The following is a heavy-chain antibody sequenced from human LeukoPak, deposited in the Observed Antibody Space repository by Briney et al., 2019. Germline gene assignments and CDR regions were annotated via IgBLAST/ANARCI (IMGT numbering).Heavy chain of an antibody. J-gene: IGHJ4*02. D-gene: IGHD5-18*01. CDR1: GGSFSGYY. V-gene: IGHV4-34*01. CDR3: ATIGYSYELDY. CDR2: IYYSGST. Sequence: KPSETLSLTCAVYGGSFSGYYWSWIRQPPGKGLEWIGSIYYSGSTYYNPSLKSRVTISVDTSKNQFSLKLSSVTAADTAVYYCATIGYSYELDYWGQGTLVTVSS.